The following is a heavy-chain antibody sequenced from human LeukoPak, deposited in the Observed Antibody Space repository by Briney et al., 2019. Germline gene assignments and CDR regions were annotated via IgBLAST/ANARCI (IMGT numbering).Heavy chain of an antibody. CDR1: GFTFSSYS. J-gene: IGHJ4*02. D-gene: IGHD3-10*01. CDR2: ISSSSSYI. Sequence: GGSLRLSCAASGFTFSSYSMNWVRQAPGKGLEWVSSISSSSSYIYYADSVKGRFTISRDNAKNSLYLQMNSLRAEDTAVYYCARDLERGVAVFDYWGQGTLVTVS. CDR3: ARDLERGVAVFDY. V-gene: IGHV3-21*01.